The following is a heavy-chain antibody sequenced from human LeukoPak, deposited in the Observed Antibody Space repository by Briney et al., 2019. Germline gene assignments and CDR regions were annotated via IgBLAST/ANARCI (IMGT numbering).Heavy chain of an antibody. CDR2: INPSGGST. Sequence: GASVKVSCKASGYTFTSYYMHWVRQAPGQGLEWMGIINPSGGSTSYAQKFQGRVTMTRDTSTSTVYMELSSLRSDDTAVYYCARDKSGNSGWYSYFDYWGQGTLVTVSS. D-gene: IGHD6-19*01. CDR1: GYTFTSYY. CDR3: ARDKSGNSGWYSYFDY. V-gene: IGHV1-46*01. J-gene: IGHJ4*02.